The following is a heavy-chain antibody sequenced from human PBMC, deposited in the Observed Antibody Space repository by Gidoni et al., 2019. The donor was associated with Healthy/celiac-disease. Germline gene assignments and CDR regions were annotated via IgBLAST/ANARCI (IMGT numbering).Heavy chain of an antibody. CDR3: ARWVYSTYYYYYGMDV. J-gene: IGHJ6*02. CDR1: GGSFSGYY. D-gene: IGHD4-4*01. CDR2: INHSGST. V-gene: IGHV4-34*01. Sequence: QVQLQQWGAGLLKPSETLSLTCAVYGGSFSGYYWSWIRQPPGKGLEWIGEINHSGSTNYNPSLKSRVTISVDTSKNQFSLKLSSVTAADTAVYYCARWVYSTYYYYYGMDVWGQGTTVTVSS.